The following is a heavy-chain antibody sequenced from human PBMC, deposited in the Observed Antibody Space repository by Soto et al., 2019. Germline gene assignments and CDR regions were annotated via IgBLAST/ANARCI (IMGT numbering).Heavy chain of an antibody. Sequence: LSPSCAASLFRVGRYALSWVRQAPGKGLEWVSTISGSDGKTFYADSVKCRFSISRATSQSTLYLQMNSLRADDTAMYYCVRWSSLDYWGQGIRVTDSS. J-gene: IGHJ4*02. CDR3: VRWSSLDY. V-gene: IGHV3-23*01. CDR1: LFRVGRYA. CDR2: ISGSDGKT. D-gene: IGHD3-10*01.